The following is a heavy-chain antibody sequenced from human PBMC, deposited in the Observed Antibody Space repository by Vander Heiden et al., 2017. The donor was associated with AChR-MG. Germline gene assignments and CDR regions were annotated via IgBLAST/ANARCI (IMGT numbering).Heavy chain of an antibody. CDR2: IYHSGST. CDR3: ARRPREGLLKTGPKWYFDL. J-gene: IGHJ2*01. Sequence: QVQLQQWGAGLLKPSETLSLTCAVYGESFSGYYWSWIRQPPEKGLEWIGEIYHSGSTNYNPSLKSRVTISVDTSQNHFSLKLSSVTAADTAVYYCARRPREGLLKTGPKWYFDLWGRGTLVTVSS. V-gene: IGHV4-34*02. CDR1: GESFSGYY. D-gene: IGHD3-10*01.